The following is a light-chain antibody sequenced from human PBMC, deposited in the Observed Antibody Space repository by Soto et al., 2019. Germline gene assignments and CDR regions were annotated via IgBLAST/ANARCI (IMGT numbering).Light chain of an antibody. Sequence: DVQLTQTPSTLSASVGDEVTITCRVSQTISRWLAWYQQNPGXAPKLLIYDASTLDSGSPSRVSSSGSVTEFSLTISRLPPDDFATYFCHSRAFGQ. J-gene: IGKJ5*01. CDR2: DAS. CDR1: QTISRW. CDR3: HSRA. V-gene: IGKV1-5*01.